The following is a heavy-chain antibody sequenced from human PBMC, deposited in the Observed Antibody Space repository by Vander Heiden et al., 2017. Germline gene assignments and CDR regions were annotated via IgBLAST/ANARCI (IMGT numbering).Heavy chain of an antibody. D-gene: IGHD1-26*01. V-gene: IGHV3-23*01. J-gene: IGHJ4*02. CDR1: GFTFSSSA. CDR2: SIGTGGRT. CDR3: AKESGEGKLGPTLFDF. Sequence: EVQVLESGGGLVQPGGSLRLSCAASGFTFSSSAMSWVRQAPGKGLEWVSSIGTGGRTYYADSVRGRFTISRDNSENTLYLQMNSLSDDDTAVYYCAKESGEGKLGPTLFDFWGQGTLVTVSS.